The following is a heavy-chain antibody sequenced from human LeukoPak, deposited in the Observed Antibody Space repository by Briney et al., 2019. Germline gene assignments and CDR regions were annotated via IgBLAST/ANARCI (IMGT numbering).Heavy chain of an antibody. D-gene: IGHD6-13*01. V-gene: IGHV4-39*01. CDR1: GGSISSSSYY. CDR3: ASERMAIAAAGPGAYYYYGMDV. J-gene: IGHJ6*02. Sequence: SETLSLTCTVSGGSISSSSYYWGWIRQPPGKGLEWIGSIYYSGSHSYKPSLKSRVTISVDPSKNQYSLKLSSVAAADTAVYYCASERMAIAAAGPGAYYYYGMDVWGQGATVTVSS. CDR2: IYYSGSH.